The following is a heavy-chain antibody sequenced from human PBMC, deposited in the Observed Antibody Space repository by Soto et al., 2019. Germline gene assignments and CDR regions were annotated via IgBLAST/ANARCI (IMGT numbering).Heavy chain of an antibody. J-gene: IGHJ6*02. CDR3: ARDLWGYCGADCYPLDV. CDR1: GGSISSYY. Sequence: QVRLQESGPGLVKPSETLSLTCTVSGGSISSYYWSWIRQPPGKGLEWIGYMYNTGSTIYNPSLTSRGTISVDTSKNQFSLKLNYVTAADTAVYYCARDLWGYCGADCYPLDVWGQGTTVTVSS. CDR2: MYNTGST. D-gene: IGHD2-21*02. V-gene: IGHV4-59*01.